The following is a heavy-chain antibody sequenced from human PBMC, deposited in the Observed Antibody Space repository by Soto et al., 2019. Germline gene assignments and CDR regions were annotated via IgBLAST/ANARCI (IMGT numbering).Heavy chain of an antibody. Sequence: VKVSCKASGYTFSNSGVNWVRQAPGQGLEWVGWISAYNGYANYAQKFQGRATMTTDTSTSTAYMELRSLRSDDTAVYYCARDGVRVLSSSWSFHYYGMDVWGPGTTVTVSS. CDR2: ISAYNGYA. CDR3: ARDGVRVLSSSWSFHYYGMDV. J-gene: IGHJ6*02. V-gene: IGHV1-18*01. D-gene: IGHD6-13*01. CDR1: GYTFSNSG.